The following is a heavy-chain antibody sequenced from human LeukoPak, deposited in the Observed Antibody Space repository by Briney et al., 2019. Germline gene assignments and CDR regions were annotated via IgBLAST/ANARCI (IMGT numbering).Heavy chain of an antibody. CDR3: AREGRGANCFDN. Sequence: PGGSLRLSCAASGFTFSSYSMNWVRQAPGKGLEWVSSISSSSSYIYYADSVKGRFTISRDNAKNSLYLQMNSLRAEDMAVYYCAREGRGANCFDNWGQGTLVTASS. V-gene: IGHV3-21*01. D-gene: IGHD1-26*01. J-gene: IGHJ4*02. CDR2: ISSSSSYI. CDR1: GFTFSSYS.